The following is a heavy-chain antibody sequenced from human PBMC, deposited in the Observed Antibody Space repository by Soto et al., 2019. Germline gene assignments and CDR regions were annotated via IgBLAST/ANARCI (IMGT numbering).Heavy chain of an antibody. D-gene: IGHD3-3*01. V-gene: IGHV1-18*01. CDR1: GYTFTSYG. J-gene: IGHJ5*02. CDR2: ISAYNGNT. Sequence: ASVKVSCKASGYTFTSYGISWVRQAPGQGLKWMGWISAYNGNTNYAQKLQGRVTMTTDTSTSTAYMELRSLRSDDTAVYYCARDPLLRSLEWPLLPPQSGYRFDPWGQGTLVTVSS. CDR3: ARDPLLRSLEWPLLPPQSGYRFDP.